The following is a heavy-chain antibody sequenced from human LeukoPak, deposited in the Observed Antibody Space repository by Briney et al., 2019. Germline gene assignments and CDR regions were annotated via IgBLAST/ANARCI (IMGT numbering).Heavy chain of an antibody. V-gene: IGHV4-34*01. CDR2: INHSGST. Sequence: PSETLSLTCAVYGGSFSGYYWSWIRQPSGKGLEWIGEINHSGSTNYNPSLKSRVTISVDTSKNQFSLKLSSVTAADTAVYYCARITTMVRGVSPWFDPWGQGTLVTVSS. J-gene: IGHJ5*02. CDR1: GGSFSGYY. CDR3: ARITTMVRGVSPWFDP. D-gene: IGHD3-10*01.